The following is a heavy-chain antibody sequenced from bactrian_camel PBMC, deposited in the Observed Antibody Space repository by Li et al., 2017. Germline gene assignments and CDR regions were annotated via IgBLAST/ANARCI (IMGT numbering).Heavy chain of an antibody. D-gene: IGHD3*01. J-gene: IGHJ4*01. CDR1: ALTPSGYC. CDR2: WFSVDGSI. CDR3: AAGYGGWCPATSFIF. Sequence: HVQLVESGGGSVQAGGNLILSCATPALTPSGYCMGWFRQASGNERERVATWFSVDGSISYADSVKGRFTISRDNFKNTLYLQMNSLTIDDTGVYTCAAGYGGWCPATSFIFWGQGTQVTVS. V-gene: IGHV3S1*01.